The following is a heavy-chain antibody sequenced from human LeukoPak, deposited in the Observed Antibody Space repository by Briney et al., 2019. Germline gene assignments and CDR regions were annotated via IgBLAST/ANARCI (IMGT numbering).Heavy chain of an antibody. D-gene: IGHD3-10*01. CDR3: ANSAVRGDAY. V-gene: IGHV3-30*18. Sequence: PGGSLRLSCAASGFTFSSYGMHWVRQAPGKGLEWVAVISYDGSNKYYADSVKGRSTISRDNSKNTLYLQMNSLRAEDTAVYYCANSAVRGDAYWGQGTLVTVSS. CDR2: ISYDGSNK. J-gene: IGHJ4*02. CDR1: GFTFSSYG.